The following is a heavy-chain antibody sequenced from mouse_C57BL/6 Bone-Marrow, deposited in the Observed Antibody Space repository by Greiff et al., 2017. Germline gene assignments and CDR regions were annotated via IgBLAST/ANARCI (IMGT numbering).Heavy chain of an antibody. J-gene: IGHJ1*03. Sequence: VQLVESGAELVMPGASVKLSCKASGYTFTSYWMHWVKQRPGQGLEWIGEIDPSDSYTNYNQKFKGKSTLTVDKSSSTAYMQLSSLTSEDSAVYYCARGNYEWYFDVWGTGTTVTVSS. CDR2: IDPSDSYT. CDR1: GYTFTSYW. D-gene: IGHD2-1*01. V-gene: IGHV1-69*01. CDR3: ARGNYEWYFDV.